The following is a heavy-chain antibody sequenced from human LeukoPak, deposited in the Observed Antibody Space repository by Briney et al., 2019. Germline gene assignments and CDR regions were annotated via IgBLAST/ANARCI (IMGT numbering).Heavy chain of an antibody. J-gene: IGHJ3*02. Sequence: GSLTLSCAASGFTFSSYSMNWVRQAPGKGLEWVSSISSSSSYIYYADSVKGRFTISRDNAKNSLYLQMNSLRAEDTAVYYCARDKGRFLEWLGDAFDIWGQGTMVPVSS. CDR2: ISSSSSYI. V-gene: IGHV3-21*01. CDR1: GFTFSSYS. CDR3: ARDKGRFLEWLGDAFDI. D-gene: IGHD3-3*01.